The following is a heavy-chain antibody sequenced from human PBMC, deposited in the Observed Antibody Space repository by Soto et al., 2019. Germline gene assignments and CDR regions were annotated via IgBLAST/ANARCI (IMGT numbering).Heavy chain of an antibody. CDR3: ARQTGGIAARARFDY. Sequence: QLQLQESGPGLVKPSETLSLTCTVSGGSISSSSYYWGWIRQPPGKGLEWIGSIYYSGSTYYNPSFKSRVTISVDTSKNQCSLKLSSVTAADTAVYYCARQTGGIAARARFDYWGQGTLVTVSS. CDR1: GGSISSSSYY. J-gene: IGHJ4*02. CDR2: IYYSGST. V-gene: IGHV4-39*01. D-gene: IGHD6-6*01.